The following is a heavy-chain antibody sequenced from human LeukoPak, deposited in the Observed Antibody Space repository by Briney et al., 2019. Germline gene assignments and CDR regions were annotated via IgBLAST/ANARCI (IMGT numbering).Heavy chain of an antibody. CDR2: IYTSGST. J-gene: IGHJ5*02. D-gene: IGHD3-9*01. V-gene: IGHV4-4*09. CDR1: GGSISSYY. Sequence: SETLSLTCTVSGGSISSYYWSWIRQPPGKGLEWIGYIYTSGSTNYKPSLKSRVTISVDTSKNQFSLKLSSVTAADTAVYYCARDYNDILTGPWFDLWGQGTLVTVSS. CDR3: ARDYNDILTGPWFDL.